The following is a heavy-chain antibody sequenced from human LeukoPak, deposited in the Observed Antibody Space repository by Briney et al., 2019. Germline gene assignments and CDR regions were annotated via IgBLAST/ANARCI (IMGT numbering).Heavy chain of an antibody. D-gene: IGHD2-15*01. CDR2: IYSRGRT. CDR1: GFFVSDNY. CDR3: AGAACSGVSCYGADFFYYMDV. J-gene: IGHJ6*03. Sequence: GGSLTLFCAASGFFVSDNYMGWVRQAPEKGLEWVSNIYSRGRTYYARSVEGRFVISKDTSKNSFFLHMDGLRVEDTAVSFCAGAACSGVSCYGADFFYYMDVWGEATAVTVPS. V-gene: IGHV3-53*01.